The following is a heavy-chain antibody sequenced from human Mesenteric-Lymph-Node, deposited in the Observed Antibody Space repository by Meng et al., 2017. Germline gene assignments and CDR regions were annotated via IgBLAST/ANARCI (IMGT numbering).Heavy chain of an antibody. CDR2: ISYSGVT. CDR3: AREDHVWTLNY. CDR1: GDSVSSGSCY. Sequence: SETLSLTCTVSGDSVSSGSCYWSWIRQAPGKGLEWIAYISYSGVTNYNPSLKSRVTISLDASKNQFSLRLSSVTAADTAVYYCAREDHVWTLNYWGQGTLVTVSS. D-gene: IGHD3-16*01. J-gene: IGHJ4*02. V-gene: IGHV4-61*01.